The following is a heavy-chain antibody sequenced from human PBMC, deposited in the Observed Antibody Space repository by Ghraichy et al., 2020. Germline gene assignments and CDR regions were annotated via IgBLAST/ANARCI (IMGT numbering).Heavy chain of an antibody. Sequence: GGSLRLSCAASGFTFSSYSMNWVRQAPGKGLEWVSSISSSSSYIYYADSMKGRFTISRDNAKNSLYLQMNSLRAEDTAVYYCARDRCRGTSCLNYYYYGMDVWGQGTTVTVSS. CDR2: ISSSSSYI. J-gene: IGHJ6*02. CDR1: GFTFSSYS. D-gene: IGHD2-2*01. V-gene: IGHV3-21*01. CDR3: ARDRCRGTSCLNYYYYGMDV.